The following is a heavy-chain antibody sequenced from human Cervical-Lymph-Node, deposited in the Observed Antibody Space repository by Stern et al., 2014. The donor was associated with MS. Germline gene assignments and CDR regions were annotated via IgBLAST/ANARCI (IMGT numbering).Heavy chain of an antibody. CDR1: GYIFTNYY. J-gene: IGHJ4*02. V-gene: IGHV1-46*03. D-gene: IGHD3-16*01. CDR2: INPSGGST. CDR3: ARADREYSSAYYFDY. Sequence: VQLVESGAEVMKPGASVKVSCKASGYIFTNYYMHWVRQAPGQGTLWMGIINPSGGSTTYTQTFQGRVTVTRDTSTSTVYMELSSLRSEDTAVYYCARADREYSSAYYFDYWGQGTLVTVSS.